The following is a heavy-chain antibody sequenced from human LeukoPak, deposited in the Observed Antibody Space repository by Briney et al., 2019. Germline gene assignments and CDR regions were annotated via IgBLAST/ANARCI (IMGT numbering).Heavy chain of an antibody. Sequence: GGSLRLSCAASGFTFSSYGMHWVRQAPGKGLEWVAVISYDGSNKYYADSVKGRFTISRDNSKNTLYLQMNSLRAEDTAVYYCARDREYCTNGVCYINAFDIWGQGTMVTVSS. D-gene: IGHD2-8*01. J-gene: IGHJ3*02. CDR3: ARDREYCTNGVCYINAFDI. V-gene: IGHV3-30*03. CDR1: GFTFSSYG. CDR2: ISYDGSNK.